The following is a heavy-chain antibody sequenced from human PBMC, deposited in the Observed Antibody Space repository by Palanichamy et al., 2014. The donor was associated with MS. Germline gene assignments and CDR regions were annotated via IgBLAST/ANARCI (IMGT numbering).Heavy chain of an antibody. J-gene: IGHJ4*02. D-gene: IGHD3-10*01. CDR1: GGSISSYY. CDR3: ARDGVRGFDY. V-gene: IGHV4-59*01. CDR2: IYYSGST. Sequence: QVQLQESGPGLVKPSETLSLTCTVSGGSISSYYWSWIRQPPGKGLEWIGYIYYSGSTNYNPSLKSRVTISVDTSKNQFSLKLSSVTAADTAVYYCARDGVRGFDYWGQGTLVTVSS.